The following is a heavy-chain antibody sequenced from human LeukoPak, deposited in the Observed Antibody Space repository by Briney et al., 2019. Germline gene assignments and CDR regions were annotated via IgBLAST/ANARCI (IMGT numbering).Heavy chain of an antibody. D-gene: IGHD5-18*01. CDR1: GFTFSSYG. Sequence: PGGSLRLSCAASGFTFSSYGMSWVRQAPGKGLEWVSPISGSGGSTYYADSVKGRFTISRDNSKNTLYLQMNSLRAEDTAVYYCAKLAAMVNFNWFDPWGQGTLVTVSS. CDR3: AKLAAMVNFNWFDP. V-gene: IGHV3-23*01. J-gene: IGHJ5*02. CDR2: ISGSGGST.